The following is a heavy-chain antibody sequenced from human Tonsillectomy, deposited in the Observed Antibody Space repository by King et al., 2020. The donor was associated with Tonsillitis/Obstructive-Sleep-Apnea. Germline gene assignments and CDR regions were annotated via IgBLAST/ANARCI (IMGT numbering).Heavy chain of an antibody. CDR2: IIPILNIA. V-gene: IGHV1-69*10. Sequence: QLVQSGAEVKKPGSSVKVSCKASGGTFSSYAISWVRQAPGQGLEWMGGIIPILNIANYAQKFQGRVTITADESTSTAYMEVSSLRSEDTAVYYCARGSNCGGDCYSTPPFYYHYYGLDVWGQGTTVTVSS. J-gene: IGHJ6*02. CDR1: GGTFSSYA. CDR3: ARGSNCGGDCYSTPPFYYHYYGLDV. D-gene: IGHD2-21*02.